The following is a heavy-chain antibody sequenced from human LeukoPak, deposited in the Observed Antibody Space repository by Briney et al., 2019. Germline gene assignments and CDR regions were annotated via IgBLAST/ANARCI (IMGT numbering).Heavy chain of an antibody. V-gene: IGHV1-2*02. D-gene: IGHD3-3*01. CDR3: ASGMIFGVAIFHYFDY. Sequence: SVTVSCKASGYTFTGYYMHLVRQAPGQRREGIGWINPKNVYTNYARHFQGRVPMTRDPSTSTAYMELTRLQSDATAVYSCASGMIFGVAIFHYFDYWGQGALISVSS. CDR2: INPKNVYT. CDR1: GYTFTGYY. J-gene: IGHJ4*02.